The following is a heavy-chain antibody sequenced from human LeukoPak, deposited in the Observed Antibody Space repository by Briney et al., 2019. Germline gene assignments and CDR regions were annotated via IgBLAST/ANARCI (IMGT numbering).Heavy chain of an antibody. V-gene: IGHV4-39*01. CDR3: ARLHYGGNYGYYYYYMDV. CDR2: IYYTGST. J-gene: IGHJ6*03. Sequence: PSETLSLTCTVSGGSISSSSYYWGWLRQPPGKGLEWIGNIYYTGSTYYNPSLKSRVTISVDTSKNQFSLKLSSVTPADTAVYFCARLHYGGNYGYYYYYMDVWGKGTTVTISS. CDR1: GGSISSSSYY. D-gene: IGHD4-23*01.